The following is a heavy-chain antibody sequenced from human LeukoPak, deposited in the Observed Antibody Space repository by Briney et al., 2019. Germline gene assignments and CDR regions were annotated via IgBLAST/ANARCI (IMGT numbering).Heavy chain of an antibody. V-gene: IGHV3-21*01. CDR3: TRVGMGRQHYFDY. CDR2: ISSSSSYI. CDR1: GFTFSSYS. J-gene: IGHJ4*02. D-gene: IGHD1-14*01. Sequence: GGSLRLSCAASGFTFSSYSMNWVRQAPGKGLEWVSSISSSSSYIYYADSVKGRFTISRDNAKNSLYLQMNSLRAEDTAVYYCTRVGMGRQHYFDYWGQGTLVTVSS.